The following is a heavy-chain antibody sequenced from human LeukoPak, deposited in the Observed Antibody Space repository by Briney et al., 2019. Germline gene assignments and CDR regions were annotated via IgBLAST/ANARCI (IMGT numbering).Heavy chain of an antibody. Sequence: SETLSLTCTVSGYSINSGYYWGWIRQSPGKGLEWIGTISHIGHTFYNASVMSRATISLDTSKNQVSLRLSSVTAADTAVYYCAGFQYYYGSGSHYNRAEYFQHWGQGTLVTVSS. CDR1: GYSINSGYY. D-gene: IGHD3-10*01. CDR3: AGFQYYYGSGSHYNRAEYFQH. J-gene: IGHJ1*01. CDR2: ISHIGHT. V-gene: IGHV4-38-2*02.